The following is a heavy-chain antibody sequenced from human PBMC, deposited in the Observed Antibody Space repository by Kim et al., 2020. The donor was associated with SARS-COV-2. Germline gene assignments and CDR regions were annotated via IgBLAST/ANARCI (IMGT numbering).Heavy chain of an antibody. CDR2: IKQDGSEK. Sequence: GGSLRLSCAASGFMFSSYWMSWVRQAPGKGLEWVANIKQDGSEKYYVDSVKGRFTISRDNTKNSLDLQMNSLTAEDTAVYYCARKDGAIDYWGQGTLVTVSS. V-gene: IGHV3-7*01. J-gene: IGHJ4*02. CDR1: GFMFSSYW. D-gene: IGHD3-10*01. CDR3: ARKDGAIDY.